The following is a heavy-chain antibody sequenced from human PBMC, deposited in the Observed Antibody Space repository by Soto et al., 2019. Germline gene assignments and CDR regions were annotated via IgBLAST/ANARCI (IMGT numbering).Heavy chain of an antibody. V-gene: IGHV1-69*01. D-gene: IGHD2-15*01. CDR3: ARGPRGGLELYHYLEY. CDR1: GGTVSSSA. Sequence: QEQLVQTGAEVRKPGSSVRVSCKAAGGTVSSSAFTWVGHGPGQGFEWMGGVITVCGSTSYAQKFQGRVTISEDDSTHPAYRELSSLRSVDTAVYCCARGPRGGLELYHYLEYWGQGTLVPVSS. J-gene: IGHJ4*02. CDR2: VITVCGST.